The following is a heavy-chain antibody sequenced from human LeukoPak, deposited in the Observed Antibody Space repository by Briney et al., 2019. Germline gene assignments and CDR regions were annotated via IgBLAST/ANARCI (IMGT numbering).Heavy chain of an antibody. CDR2: IWYDGSNK. Sequence: GGSLRLSCAASGFTFSSYGMHWVRQAPGKGLEWVAVIWYDGSNKYYADSVKGRFTISRDNAKNTLYLQMNSLRAEDTAVYYCARDYADNNWFDPWGQGTLVTVSS. V-gene: IGHV3-33*01. CDR3: ARDYADNNWFDP. J-gene: IGHJ5*02. CDR1: GFTFSSYG. D-gene: IGHD3-9*01.